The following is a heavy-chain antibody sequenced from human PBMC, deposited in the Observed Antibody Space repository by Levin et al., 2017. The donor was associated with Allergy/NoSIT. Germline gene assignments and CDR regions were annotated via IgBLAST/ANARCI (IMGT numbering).Heavy chain of an antibody. CDR3: ARVRDGYLDY. Sequence: GESLKISCAASGFTFSSYDMHWVRQATGKGLEWVSAIGTAGDTYYPGSVKGRFTISRENAKNSLYLQMNSLRAGDTAVYYCARVRDGYLDYWGQGTLVTVSS. J-gene: IGHJ4*02. V-gene: IGHV3-13*01. CDR2: IGTAGDT. CDR1: GFTFSSYD. D-gene: IGHD5-24*01.